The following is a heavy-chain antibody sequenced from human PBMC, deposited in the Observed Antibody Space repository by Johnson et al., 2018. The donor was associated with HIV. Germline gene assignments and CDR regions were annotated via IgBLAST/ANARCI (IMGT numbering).Heavy chain of an antibody. D-gene: IGHD6-13*01. CDR1: GFTFSSYD. V-gene: IGHV3-66*01. J-gene: IGHJ3*01. CDR2: IYSGGST. CDR3: ARDGESQQLPLGDALDV. Sequence: VQLVESGGGLVQRGGSLRFSCAASGFTFSSYDMHWVRQAPGKGLEWVSVIYSGGSTYYADSVKGRFSISRDNSKNTLYLQMSSLKVEDTALYYCARDGESQQLPLGDALDVWGRGTMVTVSS.